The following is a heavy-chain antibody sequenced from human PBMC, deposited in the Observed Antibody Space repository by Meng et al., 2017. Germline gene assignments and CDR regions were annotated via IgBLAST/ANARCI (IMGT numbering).Heavy chain of an antibody. Sequence: ASVKVSCKASGYTFTSYGISWVRQAPGQGLEWMGWISAYNGNTNYAQKLQGRVTMTTDTSTSTAYMELRSLRSDDTAVYYCARDLRSYYYDSSGYYYFQHWGQGTLVTVSS. CDR3: ARDLRSYYYDSSGYYYFQH. J-gene: IGHJ1*01. V-gene: IGHV1-18*01. D-gene: IGHD3-22*01. CDR1: GYTFTSYG. CDR2: ISAYNGNT.